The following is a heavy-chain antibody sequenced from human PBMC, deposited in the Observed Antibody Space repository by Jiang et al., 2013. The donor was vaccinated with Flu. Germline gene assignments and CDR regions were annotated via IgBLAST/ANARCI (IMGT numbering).Heavy chain of an antibody. CDR3: ASRVDLYGDYAAFDI. D-gene: IGHD4-17*01. Sequence: EVKKPGESLRISCKGSGYSFSSYWINWMRQMPGKGLEWMGRIDPSDSYANYSPSFQGHVTISADKSINTAYLQWSSLKASDTAMYFCASRVDLYGDYAAFDIWGQGTMVTVSS. CDR1: GYSFSSYW. V-gene: IGHV5-10-1*01. CDR2: IDPSDSYA. J-gene: IGHJ3*02.